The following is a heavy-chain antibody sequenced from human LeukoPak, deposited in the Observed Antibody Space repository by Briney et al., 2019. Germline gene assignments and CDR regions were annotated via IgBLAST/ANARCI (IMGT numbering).Heavy chain of an antibody. V-gene: IGHV1-8*01. CDR3: ARGPTRGHRGRYYFDY. Sequence: ASVKVSCKASGYTFTSSDINWVRQATGQGLEWMGWMNPNSGNTGYAQKFQGRVTMTRNTSISTAYMELSSLRSEDTAVYYCARGPTRGHRGRYYFDYWGQGTLVTVSS. J-gene: IGHJ4*02. CDR1: GYTFTSSD. D-gene: IGHD1-14*01. CDR2: MNPNSGNT.